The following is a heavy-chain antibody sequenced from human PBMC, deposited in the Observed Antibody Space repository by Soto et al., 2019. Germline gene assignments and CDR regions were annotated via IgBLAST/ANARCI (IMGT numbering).Heavy chain of an antibody. CDR2: ITGSGGSI. D-gene: IGHD6-19*01. CDR1: GFSFSTYA. V-gene: IGHV3-23*01. CDR3: AKRGDKFSSGWYTDS. J-gene: IGHJ4*02. Sequence: GGSLRLSCAASGFSFSTYAMSWVRQAPGKGLEWVSHITGSGGSIYYANSVKGRFTISRDNSKNTLYLQMNSLRAEDTAVYYCAKRGDKFSSGWYTDSWGQGTLVTVSS.